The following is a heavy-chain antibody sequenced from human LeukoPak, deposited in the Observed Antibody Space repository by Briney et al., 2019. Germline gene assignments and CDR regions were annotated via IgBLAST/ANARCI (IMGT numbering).Heavy chain of an antibody. J-gene: IGHJ6*02. Sequence: GASVXXXXXXSGYTFTSYYXRXXRQAPGQGLXXXXXXXXSGGSTSYAQKFQGRVTMTRDTSTSTVYMELSSLRSEDTAVYYCAREYGGRGYSYGYYYYGMDVWGQGTTVTVSS. CDR3: AREYGGRGYSYGYYYYGMDV. CDR1: GYTFTSYY. CDR2: XXXSGGST. D-gene: IGHD5-18*01. V-gene: IGHV1-46*01.